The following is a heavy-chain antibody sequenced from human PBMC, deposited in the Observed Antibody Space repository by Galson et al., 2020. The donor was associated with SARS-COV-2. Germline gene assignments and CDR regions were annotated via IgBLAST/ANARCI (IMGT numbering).Heavy chain of an antibody. V-gene: IGHV1-46*01. Sequence: ASVKVSCKASGYTFTSYYMHWVRQAPGQGLEWMGIINPSGGSTSYAQKFQGRVTMTRDTSTSTVYMELSSLRSEDTVVYYCARDVATYYDILTGYYNSNCFDPWGQGTLVTVSS. D-gene: IGHD3-9*01. CDR2: INPSGGST. J-gene: IGHJ5*02. CDR1: GYTFTSYY. CDR3: ARDVATYYDILTGYYNSNCFDP.